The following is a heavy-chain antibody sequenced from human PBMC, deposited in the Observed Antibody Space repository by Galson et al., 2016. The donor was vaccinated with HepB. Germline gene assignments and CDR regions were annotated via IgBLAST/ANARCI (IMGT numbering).Heavy chain of an antibody. CDR2: IWYDGSNK. D-gene: IGHD3-3*01. V-gene: IGHV3-33*03. CDR3: ARASGEGVWSGALVGRGLNYFGMDV. Sequence: SLRLSCAASGFNFSSYGMHWVRQAPGKGLQWVAFIWYDGSNKYSADSVKGRFTISRDNAKNTVYLQMDSLRVEDTAVYDCARASGEGVWSGALVGRGLNYFGMDVWGPGTTVTVSS. J-gene: IGHJ6*02. CDR1: GFNFSSYG.